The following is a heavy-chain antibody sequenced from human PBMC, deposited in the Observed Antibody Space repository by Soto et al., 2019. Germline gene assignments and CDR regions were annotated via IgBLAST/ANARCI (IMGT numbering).Heavy chain of an antibody. CDR2: INGGNGHT. CDR1: GYTFTAYT. CDR3: TRLETDY. J-gene: IGHJ4*02. Sequence: ASVKVFCKASGYTFTAYTMHWVRQAPGQRLEWMEWINGGNGHTKYSQTFQGRVPFTRDTCASTAYMELSSLSSQDTAVYYCTRLETDYWGQGTLVTVSA. V-gene: IGHV1-3*01.